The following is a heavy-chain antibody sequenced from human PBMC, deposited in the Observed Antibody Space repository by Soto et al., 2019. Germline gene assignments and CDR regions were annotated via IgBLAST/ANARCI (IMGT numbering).Heavy chain of an antibody. CDR2: IYPGDSET. CDR1: GYSFANYW. D-gene: IGHD4-4*01. J-gene: IGHJ4*02. Sequence: GESLKISCKASGYSFANYWIGWVCQKPGKGLEWMGVIYPGDSETTYSPSFEGQVIISVDRSRGTAFLEWSSLKASDTAMYYCARPGAPTHTVVYDFWGRGTQVTVSS. CDR3: ARPGAPTHTVVYDF. V-gene: IGHV5-51*01.